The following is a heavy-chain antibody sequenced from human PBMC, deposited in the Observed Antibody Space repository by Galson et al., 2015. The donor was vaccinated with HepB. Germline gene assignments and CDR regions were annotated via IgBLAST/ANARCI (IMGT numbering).Heavy chain of an antibody. J-gene: IGHJ4*02. V-gene: IGHV3-74*01. Sequence: SLRLSCAASGFTFSSYWMHWVRQAPGKGLVWVSRINSDGSSTSYADSVKGRFTIPRDNAKNTLYLQMNSLRAEDTAVYYCAKYYYDSSGYPFWFDYWGQGTLVTVSS. CDR3: AKYYYDSSGYPFWFDY. CDR1: GFTFSSYW. D-gene: IGHD3-22*01. CDR2: INSDGSST.